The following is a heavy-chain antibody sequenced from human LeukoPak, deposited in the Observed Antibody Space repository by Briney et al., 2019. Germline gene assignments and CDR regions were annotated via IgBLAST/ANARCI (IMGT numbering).Heavy chain of an antibody. CDR3: ARDWYSSSWDFDY. CDR1: GYTFTGYY. V-gene: IGHV1-2*06. J-gene: IGHJ4*02. D-gene: IGHD6-13*01. Sequence: ASVKVSCKASGYTFTGYYMQWVRQAPGPGLEWMGRISPNSGGTNYAQKFQGRVTMTRDTSITTAYIELSRLRSDDTAVYYCARDWYSSSWDFDYWGQGTLVTVSS. CDR2: ISPNSGGT.